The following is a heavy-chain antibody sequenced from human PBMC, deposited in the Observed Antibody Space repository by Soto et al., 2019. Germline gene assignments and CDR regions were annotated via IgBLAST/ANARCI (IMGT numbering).Heavy chain of an antibody. V-gene: IGHV4-34*01. CDR2: INHSGST. J-gene: IGHJ6*02. Sequence: SETLSLTCAVYGGSFSGYYWSWIRQPPGKGLEWIGEINHSGSTNYNPSLKSRVTISVDTSKNQFSLKLSSVTAADTAVYYCARVRRTYGSGSYGYYYYYGMDVWGQGTTVT. CDR1: GGSFSGYY. CDR3: ARVRRTYGSGSYGYYYYYGMDV. D-gene: IGHD3-10*01.